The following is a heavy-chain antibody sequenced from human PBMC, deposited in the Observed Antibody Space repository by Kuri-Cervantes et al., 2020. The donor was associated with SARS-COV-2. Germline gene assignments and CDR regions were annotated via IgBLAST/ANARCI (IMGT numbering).Heavy chain of an antibody. CDR3: ARVVAESSSGLQLDY. V-gene: IGHV4-4*07. CDR1: GGSISSYY. Sequence: SETLSLTCTVSGGSISSYYWSWIRQPAGKGLERIGRIYTSGSTNYNPSLKSRVTMSVDTSKNQFSLKLSSVTAADTAVYYCARVVAESSSGLQLDYWGQGTLVTVSS. D-gene: IGHD6-19*01. CDR2: IYTSGST. J-gene: IGHJ4*02.